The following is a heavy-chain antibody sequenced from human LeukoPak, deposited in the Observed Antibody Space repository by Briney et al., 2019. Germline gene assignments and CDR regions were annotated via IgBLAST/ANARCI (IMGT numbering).Heavy chain of an antibody. J-gene: IGHJ4*02. CDR1: GFTFSSYS. CDR3: ARDVWSGSHSLVDY. CDR2: ISSSSSYI. D-gene: IGHD3-3*01. V-gene: IGHV3-21*01. Sequence: GGSLRLSCAASGFTFSSYSMNWVRQAPGKGLEWVSSISSSSSYIYYADSVKGRFTISRDNAKNSLYLQMNSLRAEDTAVYYCARDVWSGSHSLVDYWGQGTLVTVSS.